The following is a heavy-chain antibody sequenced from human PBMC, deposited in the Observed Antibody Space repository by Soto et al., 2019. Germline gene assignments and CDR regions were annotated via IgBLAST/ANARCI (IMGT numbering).Heavy chain of an antibody. D-gene: IGHD1-26*01. V-gene: IGHV3-30*18. Sequence: PGGSLRLSCAASGFTFSDYGMHWVRQAPGKGLEWVALISHDGSNKYYADSVKGRFTISRDNSKNTLYLQMNSLRAEDTTIYYCAKDRPVKGRPGSLSSWGQGTMVTVSS. CDR3: AKDRPVKGRPGSLSS. J-gene: IGHJ5*02. CDR1: GFTFSDYG. CDR2: ISHDGSNK.